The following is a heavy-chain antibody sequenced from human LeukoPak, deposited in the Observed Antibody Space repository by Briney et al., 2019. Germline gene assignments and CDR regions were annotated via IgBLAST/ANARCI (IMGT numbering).Heavy chain of an antibody. D-gene: IGHD6-19*01. CDR1: GGSISSYY. Sequence: SETLSLTCTVSGGSISSYYWNWIRQPPGKGLEWIGYIYYSGSTNYNPSLKSRVTTSVDTSKNQFSLKLSSVTAADTAVYYCATGGYNSGWYTGSFDYWGQGTQVTVSS. J-gene: IGHJ4*02. CDR3: ATGGYNSGWYTGSFDY. CDR2: IYYSGST. V-gene: IGHV4-59*08.